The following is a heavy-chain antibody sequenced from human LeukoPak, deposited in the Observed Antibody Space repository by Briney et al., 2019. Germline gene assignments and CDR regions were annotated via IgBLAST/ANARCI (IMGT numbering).Heavy chain of an antibody. CDR3: AKNGDRGAYCSGGTCYPYYYYYMDV. V-gene: IGHV3-23*01. CDR1: GFTFSSYG. Sequence: GGSLRLSCTASGFTFSSYGMSWVRQAPGRGLEWVSAISSSGDSTYYADSVKGRFTISRDNSKNTLFLQMNSLRVEDTAVYYCAKNGDRGAYCSGGTCYPYYYYYMDVWGKGTTVTISS. CDR2: ISSSGDST. D-gene: IGHD2-15*01. J-gene: IGHJ6*03.